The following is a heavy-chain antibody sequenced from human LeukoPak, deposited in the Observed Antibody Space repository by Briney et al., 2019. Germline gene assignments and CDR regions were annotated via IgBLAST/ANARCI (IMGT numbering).Heavy chain of an antibody. CDR3: AKDHGPPDY. D-gene: IGHD4-17*01. CDR1: GFTFSSYG. V-gene: IGHV3-30*18. J-gene: IGHJ4*02. CDR2: ISYDGSNK. Sequence: GRSLRLSCAASGFTFSSYGMHWVRQAPGKGLEWVAVISYDGSNKYYADSVKGRFTISRDNSKNTLYLQMNSLRAEDTPVYYCAKDHGPPDYWGQGTLVTVSS.